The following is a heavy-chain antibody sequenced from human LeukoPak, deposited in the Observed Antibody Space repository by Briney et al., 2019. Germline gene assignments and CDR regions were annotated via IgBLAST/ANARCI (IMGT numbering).Heavy chain of an antibody. Sequence: GGSLRLSCAASGFTFSSFGMTWVRQAPGKGLEWVGFIRSKIYGGTPEYAASVKGRFTISRDDSKGVAYLQMNSLKTEDTAVYYCTRDQTPYYWGQGTLVTVSS. V-gene: IGHV3-49*04. CDR3: TRDQTPYY. CDR2: IRSKIYGGTP. CDR1: GFTFSSFG. J-gene: IGHJ4*02.